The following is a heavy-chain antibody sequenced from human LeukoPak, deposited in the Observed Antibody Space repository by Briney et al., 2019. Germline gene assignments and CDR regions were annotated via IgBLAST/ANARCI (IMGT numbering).Heavy chain of an antibody. J-gene: IGHJ4*02. V-gene: IGHV3-53*01. CDR2: IYSGGST. CDR1: GFTVSSKY. D-gene: IGHD2-2*01. Sequence: PGGSLRLSCAASGFTVSSKYMSWVRQAPGKGLEWVSVIYSGGSTYYADSVKGRFTISRDNSKHTLYLQMNSLRAEDTAVYYCARGCSSTSCYGFDYWGQGTLVTVSS. CDR3: ARGCSSTSCYGFDY.